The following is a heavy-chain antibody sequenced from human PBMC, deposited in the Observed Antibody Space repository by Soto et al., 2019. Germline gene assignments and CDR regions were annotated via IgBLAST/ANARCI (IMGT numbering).Heavy chain of an antibody. CDR2: ISDSGDRT. V-gene: IGHV3-23*01. Sequence: QPGGSLRLSCAASGFTFSNYAMSWLRQPPGKGLEWVSAISDSGDRTYYADSVKGRFTISRDNSKNTLYLQMNSLRAEDSAVYYCVKEHGRHSYAESWGQGTLVTVSS. CDR3: VKEHGRHSYAES. D-gene: IGHD5-18*01. CDR1: GFTFSNYA. J-gene: IGHJ5*02.